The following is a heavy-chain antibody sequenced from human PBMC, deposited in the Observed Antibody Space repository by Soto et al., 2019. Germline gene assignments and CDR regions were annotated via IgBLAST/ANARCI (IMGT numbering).Heavy chain of an antibody. Sequence: PSETLSLTCTVSGGSISSYYWSWIRQPPGKGLEWIGYIYDSGSTNYNPPLKSRVTISVDTSNNQFSLKLTSLTSADTAVYYCAARAGYWGQGTLVTVSS. CDR3: AARAGY. D-gene: IGHD6-6*01. J-gene: IGHJ4*02. CDR1: GGSISSYY. V-gene: IGHV4-59*01. CDR2: IYDSGST.